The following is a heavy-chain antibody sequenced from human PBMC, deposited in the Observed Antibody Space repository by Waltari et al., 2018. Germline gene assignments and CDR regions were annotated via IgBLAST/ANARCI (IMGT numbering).Heavy chain of an antibody. D-gene: IGHD2-2*01. Sequence: QVQLVQSGAEVKKPGASVKVSCKASGYTFTGYYLHWVAQAPGQGLEWMGWINPNSGGTNYAQKFQGRVTMTRDTSISTAYMELSRLRSDDTAVYYCARASTPDIVVVPAAIGYWGQGTLVTVSS. CDR1: GYTFTGYY. J-gene: IGHJ4*02. CDR2: INPNSGGT. CDR3: ARASTPDIVVVPAAIGY. V-gene: IGHV1-2*02.